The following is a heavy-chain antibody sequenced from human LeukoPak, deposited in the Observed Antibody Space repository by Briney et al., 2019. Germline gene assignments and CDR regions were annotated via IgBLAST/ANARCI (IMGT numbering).Heavy chain of an antibody. Sequence: PGRSLRLSCAASGFTFSSYAMHWVRQAPGKWLEWVAVISYDGSNKYYADSVKGRFTISRDNSKNTLCLQMNSLRAEDTAVYYCARDEEGYSSSWYNYYYYYGMDVWGQGTTVTVSS. CDR1: GFTFSSYA. V-gene: IGHV3-30*04. D-gene: IGHD6-13*01. CDR2: ISYDGSNK. CDR3: ARDEEGYSSSWYNYYYYYGMDV. J-gene: IGHJ6*02.